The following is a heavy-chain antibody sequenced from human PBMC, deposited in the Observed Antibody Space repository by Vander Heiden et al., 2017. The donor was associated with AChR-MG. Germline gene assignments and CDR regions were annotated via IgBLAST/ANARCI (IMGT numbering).Heavy chain of an antibody. CDR3: VKWENESPAN. Sequence: EVQLLESGGGLVQPGGSLRLPCAASGFTLSSYALSWVRQAPGKGLEWLSAISGSGGTTYHADSVKGRFTISRDNSKNTLYLQMNSLRAEDTAVYYCVKWENESPANWGQGTLVTVSS. V-gene: IGHV3-23*01. CDR2: ISGSGGTT. D-gene: IGHD1-1*01. J-gene: IGHJ4*02. CDR1: GFTLSSYA.